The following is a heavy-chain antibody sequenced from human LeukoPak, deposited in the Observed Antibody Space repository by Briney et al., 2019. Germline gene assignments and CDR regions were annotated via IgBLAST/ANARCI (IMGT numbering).Heavy chain of an antibody. V-gene: IGHV3-72*01. CDR1: ELTLSDHY. J-gene: IGHJ3*01. D-gene: IGHD2-2*02. CDR2: SRNKANRYTT. Sequence: DPGGSLRLSCAASELTLSDHYMDWVRQAPGKGLEWIGRSRNKANRYTTEYAASVKGRFTVSRDDSKNSLYLQMNSLKTEDTAMYFCVRDAARGAYTAFDLWGQGTMVTVSS. CDR3: VRDAARGAYTAFDL.